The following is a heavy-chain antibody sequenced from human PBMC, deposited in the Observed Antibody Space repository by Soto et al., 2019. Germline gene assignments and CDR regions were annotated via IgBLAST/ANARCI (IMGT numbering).Heavy chain of an antibody. V-gene: IGHV1-18*01. J-gene: IGHJ3*02. CDR2: ISAYNGNT. D-gene: IGHD2-15*01. Sequence: ASVKVSCKASGYTFTSYGISWVRQAPGQGLEWMGWISAYNGNTNYAQKLQGRVTMTTDTSTSTAYMELRSLRSDDTAVYYCARTPLGYCSGGSCPFDAFDIWGQGTMVTVTS. CDR3: ARTPLGYCSGGSCPFDAFDI. CDR1: GYTFTSYG.